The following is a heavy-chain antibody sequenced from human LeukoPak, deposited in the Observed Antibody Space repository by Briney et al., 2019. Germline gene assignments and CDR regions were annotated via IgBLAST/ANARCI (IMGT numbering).Heavy chain of an antibody. CDR1: GYTFTSYD. Sequence: ASVKVSCKASGYTFTSYDINWVRQATGQGFEWMGWMNPNSGNTGYAQKFQGRVTMTRNTSISTAYMELSSLRSEDTAVYYCARVAAARPKYYYYYMDVWGKGTTVTVSS. CDR3: ARVAAARPKYYYYYMDV. J-gene: IGHJ6*03. CDR2: MNPNSGNT. D-gene: IGHD6-13*01. V-gene: IGHV1-8*01.